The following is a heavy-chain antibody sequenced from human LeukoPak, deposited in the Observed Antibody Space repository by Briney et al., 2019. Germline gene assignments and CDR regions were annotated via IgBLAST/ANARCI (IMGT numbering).Heavy chain of an antibody. V-gene: IGHV3-30*02. Sequence: GGSLRLSCAASGFTFSSYGMHWVRQAPGKGLEWVAFIRYDGSNKYYADSVKGRFTISRDNSKNTLYLQMNSLRAEDTAVYYCAKSKNVVVPAARYWFDPWGQGTLVTVSS. CDR1: GFTFSSYG. CDR3: AKSKNVVVPAARYWFDP. D-gene: IGHD2-2*01. CDR2: IRYDGSNK. J-gene: IGHJ5*02.